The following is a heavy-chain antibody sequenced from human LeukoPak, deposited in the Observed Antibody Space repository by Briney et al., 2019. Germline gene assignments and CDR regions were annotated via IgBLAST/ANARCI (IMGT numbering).Heavy chain of an antibody. J-gene: IGHJ5*02. CDR2: IIPIFGTA. D-gene: IGHD4-17*01. CDR1: GGTLSSYA. CDR3: ARDEGPMGMTTYFDP. Sequence: SVKVSCKASGGTLSSYAISWVRQAPGQGLEWMGGIIPIFGTANYAQKFQGRVTITADESTSTAYMELSGLRSEDTAVYYCARDEGPMGMTTYFDPWGQGTLVTVSS. V-gene: IGHV1-69*13.